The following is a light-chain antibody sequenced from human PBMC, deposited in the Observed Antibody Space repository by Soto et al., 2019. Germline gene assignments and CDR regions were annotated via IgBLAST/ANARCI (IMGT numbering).Light chain of an antibody. Sequence: EFVLTQSPGTLSLSPGERATLSCRASQSLANSFIAWYQQKPGQAHRLLIYDTSSRASGIQDRFSGSGSGTDFTLTIRRLETEDFAVFYCQQYGTSEIIFGQGTRLEIK. V-gene: IGKV3-20*01. CDR1: QSLANSF. CDR3: QQYGTSEII. J-gene: IGKJ5*01. CDR2: DTS.